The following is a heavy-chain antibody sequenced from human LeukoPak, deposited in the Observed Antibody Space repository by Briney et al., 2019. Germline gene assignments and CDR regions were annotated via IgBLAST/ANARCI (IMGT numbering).Heavy chain of an antibody. CDR3: ARTTEAHSWRTRYYDYYMDV. D-gene: IGHD6-13*01. J-gene: IGHJ6*03. CDR1: GGSINSHY. CDR2: IYYSGST. V-gene: IGHV4-59*11. Sequence: SETLSLTCTVSGGSINSHYWSWIRQPPGKGLEWIGYIYYSGSTNYNPSLKSRVTISVDTSKNQFSLKLSSVTAADTAVYYCARTTEAHSWRTRYYDYYMDVWGKGTTVTVSS.